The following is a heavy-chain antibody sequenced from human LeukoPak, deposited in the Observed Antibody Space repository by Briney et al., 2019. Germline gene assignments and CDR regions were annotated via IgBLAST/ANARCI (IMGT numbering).Heavy chain of an antibody. CDR2: IYYSGST. J-gene: IGHJ4*02. V-gene: IGHV4-39*01. D-gene: IGHD3-16*02. CDR1: GGSISSSSYY. Sequence: SETLSLTCTVSGGSISSSSYYWGWIRQPPGKGLEWIGSIYYSGSTYYNPSLKSRVTISVDTSKNQFSLKLSSVTAADTAVYYCAGGGSYRYTARYWGQGTLVTVSS. CDR3: AGGGSYRYTARY.